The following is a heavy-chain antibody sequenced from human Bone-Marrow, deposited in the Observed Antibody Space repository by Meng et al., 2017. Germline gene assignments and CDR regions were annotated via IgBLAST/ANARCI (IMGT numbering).Heavy chain of an antibody. V-gene: IGHV1-18*01. CDR1: GYTFTSYG. D-gene: IGHD2-15*01. CDR3: ARDLRYCSGGSCYSYFDY. CDR2: ISAYNGNT. Sequence: ASVKVSCKASGYTFTSYGISWVRQAPGQGLEWMGWISAYNGNTNYAQKLQGRVTMTTDTSTSTAYMELRSLRSDDTAVYYCARDLRYCSGGSCYSYFDYWGQGTLVTVSS. J-gene: IGHJ4*02.